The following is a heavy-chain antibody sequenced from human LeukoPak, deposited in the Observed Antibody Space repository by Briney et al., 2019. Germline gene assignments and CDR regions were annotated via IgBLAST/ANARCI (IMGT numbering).Heavy chain of an antibody. CDR2: IYSGGST. V-gene: IGHV3-53*01. D-gene: IGHD1-26*01. Sequence: GGSLRLSCAASGFTVSSNYMSWVRQAPGKGLEWVSVIYSGGSTYYAGSVKGRFTISRDNSKNTLYLQMNSLRAEDTAVYYCARAGVGATHDAFDIWGQGTMVTVSS. CDR3: ARAGVGATHDAFDI. J-gene: IGHJ3*02. CDR1: GFTVSSNY.